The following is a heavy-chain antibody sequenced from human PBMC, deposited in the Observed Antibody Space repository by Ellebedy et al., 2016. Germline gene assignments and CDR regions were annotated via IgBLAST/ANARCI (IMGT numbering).Heavy chain of an antibody. V-gene: IGHV3-33*03. CDR2: IWNDGSYK. J-gene: IGHJ4*02. D-gene: IGHD3-10*01. CDR3: AKDLKFGVRGVTCDY. CDR1: GFTFSSYG. Sequence: GESLKISXEISGFTFSSYGMHWVRQAPGKGLEWVAVIWNDGSYKYYGDTVKGRFTISRDNSKNTLYLQMNSLRAEDTAVYYCAKDLKFGVRGVTCDYWGQGTLVTVSS.